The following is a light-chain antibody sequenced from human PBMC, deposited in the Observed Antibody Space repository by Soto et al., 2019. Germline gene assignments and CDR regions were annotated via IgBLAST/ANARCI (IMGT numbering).Light chain of an antibody. CDR2: GAS. J-gene: IGKJ4*01. Sequence: VVMTQFPATLSVSPGERATLSCRASQSVNGNLAWYQQKPGQAPRLLIYGASTRATGIPAMFSGSGSGTEFTLTISSLQSEEFGVYYCQQYDNWPPLTFGGGTKVAVK. CDR3: QQYDNWPPLT. CDR1: QSVNGN. V-gene: IGKV3-15*01.